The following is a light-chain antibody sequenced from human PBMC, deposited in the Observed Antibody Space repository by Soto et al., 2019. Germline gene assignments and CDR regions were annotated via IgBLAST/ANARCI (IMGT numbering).Light chain of an antibody. Sequence: IVLTRPPGTLSLSPGERATVPCRASQSVTIRYSAWYQQKPGQAPRLLIYGASGRATGIPDRFSGSGSRTDFTLIITRLEPEDFAFYYCQQYGSSPWTFGQGTKVDIK. CDR1: QSVTIRY. CDR2: GAS. J-gene: IGKJ1*01. V-gene: IGKV3-20*01. CDR3: QQYGSSPWT.